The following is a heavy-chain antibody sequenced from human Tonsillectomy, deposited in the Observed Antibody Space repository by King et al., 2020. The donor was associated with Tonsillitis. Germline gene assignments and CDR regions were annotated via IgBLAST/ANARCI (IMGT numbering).Heavy chain of an antibody. CDR1: GFTLRRYA. CDR2: ISGDGGTT. D-gene: IGHD6-6*01. CDR3: AKGEGSSSFPDY. V-gene: IGHV3-23*04. J-gene: IGHJ4*02. Sequence: VHLVESGGGLVQPGGSLSLSCAASGFTLRRYAMSLERQAPGQGLILVSAISGDGGTTYYADSWKGRFTISRDNSKNTLFLQMNSLRAEDTAIYYCAKGEGSSSFPDYWGQGTLVSVSS.